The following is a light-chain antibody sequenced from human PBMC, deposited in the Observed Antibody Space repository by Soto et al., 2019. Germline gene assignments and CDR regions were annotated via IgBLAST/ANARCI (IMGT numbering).Light chain of an antibody. CDR2: GAS. J-gene: IGKJ3*01. Sequence: EIVLTQSPGTLSLSPGERATLSCRASQSVSSSYLAWYQQKPGQAPRLLIYGASSRATGIPDRFSGSGSGTEFTLTISSLQPEDFATYYCQQLNDYFIFTFGPGTKVDIK. V-gene: IGKV3-20*01. CDR3: QQLNDYFIFT. CDR1: QSVSSSY.